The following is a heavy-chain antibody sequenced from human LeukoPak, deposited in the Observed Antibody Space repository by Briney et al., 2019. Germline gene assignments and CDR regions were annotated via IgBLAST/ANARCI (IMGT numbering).Heavy chain of an antibody. Sequence: AASVKVSCKTSGYTFIDYTIHCVRQAPGQGLEWMGWINPSSNAANYAQRFEGRVSLTRETSIGTADMVLTSLTSDDTRVCYCARSRQLLVFETWGQGTLVSVSS. CDR2: INPSSNAA. CDR1: GYTFIDYT. D-gene: IGHD5-24*01. CDR3: ARSRQLLVFET. J-gene: IGHJ5*02. V-gene: IGHV1-2*02.